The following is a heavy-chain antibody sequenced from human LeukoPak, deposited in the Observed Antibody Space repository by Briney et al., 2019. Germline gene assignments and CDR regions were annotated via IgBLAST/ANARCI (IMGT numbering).Heavy chain of an antibody. CDR1: GFTFSSYA. CDR3: SGGGSGWYSNY. V-gene: IGHV3-23*01. D-gene: IGHD6-19*01. J-gene: IGHJ4*02. CDR2: ISGSGGTI. Sequence: GGSLRLSCAASGFTFSSYAMSWVRQAPGKGLEWVSAISGSGGTIYYADSVKGRFTISRDNSKNTLYLQMNNLRAEDTAVYYCSGGGSGWYSNYWGQGTLVTVSS.